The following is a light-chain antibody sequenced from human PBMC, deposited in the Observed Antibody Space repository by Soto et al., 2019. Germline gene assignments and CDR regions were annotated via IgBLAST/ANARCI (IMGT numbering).Light chain of an antibody. CDR2: TND. CDR3: AAWDDTLIGHNSV. Sequence: QSVLTQPPSASGTPGHRVTISCSGGSSNIGSSTVNWYQQLPGTAPKLLIYTNDQRPSGVPDRFSGSKSGTSASLAISGLQSEDEADYYCAAWDDTLIGHNSVFGTGTKHTVL. J-gene: IGLJ1*01. V-gene: IGLV1-44*01. CDR1: SSNIGSST.